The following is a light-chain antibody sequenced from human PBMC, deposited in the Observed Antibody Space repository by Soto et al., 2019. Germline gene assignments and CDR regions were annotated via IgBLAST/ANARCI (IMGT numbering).Light chain of an antibody. CDR2: KVS. Sequence: QSVLTQPASVSGSPGQSITISCTGTSNDVGGNKYVSWYQQYPGKVPKLLINKVSNRPSGVSNRFSGSKSGNTASLTISGLLAEDEADYFCTSSTSDSLYVFGTGTKVTVL. J-gene: IGLJ1*01. CDR1: SNDVGGNKY. CDR3: TSSTSDSLYV. V-gene: IGLV2-14*01.